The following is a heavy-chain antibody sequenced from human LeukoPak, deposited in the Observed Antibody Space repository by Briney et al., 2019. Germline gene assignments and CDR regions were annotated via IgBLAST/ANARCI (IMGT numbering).Heavy chain of an antibody. CDR3: AKRGYYYDSSAYYYFDY. Sequence: VASLRLSCAASGLTFSSYGMSWVRQAPGKGLEWVSTITGTGGTTYYAYSVKGRFTISRDNSMDTLYLQMNSLRAEDTAVYYCAKRGYYYDSSAYYYFDYWGQETLVTVSS. V-gene: IGHV3-23*01. CDR2: ITGTGGTT. J-gene: IGHJ4*02. D-gene: IGHD3-22*01. CDR1: GLTFSSYG.